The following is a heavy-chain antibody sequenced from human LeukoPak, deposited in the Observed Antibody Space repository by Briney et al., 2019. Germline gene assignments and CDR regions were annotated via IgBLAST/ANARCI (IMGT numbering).Heavy chain of an antibody. J-gene: IGHJ4*02. CDR1: GYTFTNYG. CDR2: ISSYNGNT. Sequence: ASVKVSCKASGYTFTNYGISWVRQAPGQGLEWMGWISSYNGNTNYAQNLQGRVIMTTDTSTSTAYMILRSLRSDDTAVYYCARDQQDYYDTSGYSFDYWGQGTLVTVSS. V-gene: IGHV1-18*01. CDR3: ARDQQDYYDTSGYSFDY. D-gene: IGHD3-22*01.